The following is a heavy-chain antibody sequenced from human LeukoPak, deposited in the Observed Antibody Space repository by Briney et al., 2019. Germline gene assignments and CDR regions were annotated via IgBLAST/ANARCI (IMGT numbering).Heavy chain of an antibody. V-gene: IGHV4-39*07. CDR3: ARDHTTPGADAFDI. D-gene: IGHD1-1*01. J-gene: IGHJ3*02. CDR2: IYYSGST. CDR1: GGSISSSSYY. Sequence: SETLSLTCTVSGGSISSSSYYWGWIRQPPGKGLEWIGSIYYSGSTYYNPSLKSRVTISVDTSKNQFSLKLSSVTAADTAVYYCARDHTTPGADAFDIWGQGTMVTVSS.